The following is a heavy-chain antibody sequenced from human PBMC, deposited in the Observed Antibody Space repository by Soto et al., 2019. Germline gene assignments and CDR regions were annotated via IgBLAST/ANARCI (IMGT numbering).Heavy chain of an antibody. D-gene: IGHD6-13*01. J-gene: IGHJ5*02. Sequence: GASVKVSCKASGYTFTSYYMHWVRQAPGQGLEWMGIINPSGGSTSYAQKFQGRVTMTRDTSTSTVYMELSSLRSEDTAVYYCARDPVPYSSSWYNWFDPWGQGTLVTVSS. CDR2: INPSGGST. CDR1: GYTFTSYY. CDR3: ARDPVPYSSSWYNWFDP. V-gene: IGHV1-46*03.